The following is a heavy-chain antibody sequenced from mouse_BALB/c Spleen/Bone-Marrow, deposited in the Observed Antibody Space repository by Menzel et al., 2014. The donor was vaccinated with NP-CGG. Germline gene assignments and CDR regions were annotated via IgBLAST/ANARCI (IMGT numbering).Heavy chain of an antibody. V-gene: IGHV3-2*02. D-gene: IGHD2-4*01. CDR2: ISYSGST. CDR3: AGYYDYRYYAMDY. J-gene: IGHJ4*01. Sequence: EVQLQESGPGLVKPSQSLSLTCTVTGYSITSDYAWNWIRQFPGNKLEWMGYISYSGSTSYNPSLKSRISITRDTSKNQFFLQLNSLTTEDTATYYCAGYYDYRYYAMDYWGQGTSVTVSS. CDR1: GYSITSDYA.